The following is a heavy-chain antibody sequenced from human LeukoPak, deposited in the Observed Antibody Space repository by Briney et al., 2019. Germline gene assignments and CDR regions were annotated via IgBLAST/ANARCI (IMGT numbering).Heavy chain of an antibody. Sequence: GASLRISCKASGYSFITHWIAWVRQTPGKGLEWMGIIYPGDSDTKYSPSFQGQVTISADKSISTAYLQWSSLKASDTAMYYCAKGAGGSGSYYPYFWGQGTLVTVSS. CDR3: AKGAGGSGSYYPYF. CDR2: IYPGDSDT. V-gene: IGHV5-51*01. J-gene: IGHJ4*02. CDR1: GYSFITHW. D-gene: IGHD3-10*01.